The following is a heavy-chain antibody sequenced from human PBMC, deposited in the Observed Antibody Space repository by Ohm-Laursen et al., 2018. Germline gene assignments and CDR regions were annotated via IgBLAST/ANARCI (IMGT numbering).Heavy chain of an antibody. D-gene: IGHD3-3*01. CDR2: ISAYNGNT. V-gene: IGHV1-18*01. CDR1: GYTFTSYG. J-gene: IGHJ4*02. Sequence: ASVKVSCKASGYTFTSYGISWVRQAPGQGLEWMGWISAYNGNTNYAQKLQGRVTMTTDTSTSTAYMELRSLRSEDTAVYYCARGLSVVDFWSGYLIFDYWGQGTLVTVSS. CDR3: ARGLSVVDFWSGYLIFDY.